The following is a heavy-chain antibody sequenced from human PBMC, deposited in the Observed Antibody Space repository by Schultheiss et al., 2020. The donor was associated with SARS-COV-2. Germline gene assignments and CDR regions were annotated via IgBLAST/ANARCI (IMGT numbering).Heavy chain of an antibody. Sequence: SVKVSCKASGGTFSSYTISWVRQAPGQGLEWMGRINPNSGGTNYAQKFQGRVTITADESTSTAYMELSSLRSEDTAVYYCARSPRPPTLHYYMDVWGKGTTVTVSS. V-gene: IGHV1-69*02. CDR2: INPNSGGT. CDR3: ARSPRPPTLHYYMDV. CDR1: GGTFSSYT. D-gene: IGHD6-6*01. J-gene: IGHJ6*03.